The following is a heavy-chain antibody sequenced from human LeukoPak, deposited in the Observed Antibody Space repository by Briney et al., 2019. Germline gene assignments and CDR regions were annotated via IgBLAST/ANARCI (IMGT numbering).Heavy chain of an antibody. CDR3: AKVFEVRGARRPKDY. CDR2: ISYDGGNK. Sequence: GRPLRLSCAASGFTFSDYGMHWVRQAPGKGLEWVALISYDGGNKFYADSVRDRFTISRDNSKNTLFLQMNSLRTEDTAMYYCAKVFEVRGARRPKDYWGQGTLVIVSS. J-gene: IGHJ4*02. V-gene: IGHV3-30*18. D-gene: IGHD3-10*01. CDR1: GFTFSDYG.